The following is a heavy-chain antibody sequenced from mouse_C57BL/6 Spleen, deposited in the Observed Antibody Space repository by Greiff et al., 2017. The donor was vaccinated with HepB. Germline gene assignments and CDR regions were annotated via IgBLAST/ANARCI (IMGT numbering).Heavy chain of an antibody. J-gene: IGHJ1*03. CDR1: GYTFTSYW. V-gene: IGHV1-69*01. CDR2: IDPSDSYT. Sequence: QVQLQQPGAELVMPGASVKLSCKASGYTFTSYWMHWVKQRPGQGLEWIGEIDPSDSYTNYNQKFKGKSTLTVDKSSCTAYMQLSSLTSEDSAVYYCAREGRSTTVGYFDVWGTGTTVTVSS. D-gene: IGHD1-1*01. CDR3: AREGRSTTVGYFDV.